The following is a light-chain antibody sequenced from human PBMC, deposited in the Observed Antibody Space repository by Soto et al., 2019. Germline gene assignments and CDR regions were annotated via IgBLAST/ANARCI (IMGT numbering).Light chain of an antibody. J-gene: IGLJ1*01. Sequence: QSALTQPRSVSGSPGQSVTISCTGTSSDVGGYNYVSWYQQHPGKAPKLMIYDVSKRPSGVPDRFSGSKSGNTASLTISGLQADAEADYYCCSYAGSYTFVFGTGTKVTVL. CDR2: DVS. V-gene: IGLV2-11*01. CDR1: SSDVGGYNY. CDR3: CSYAGSYTFV.